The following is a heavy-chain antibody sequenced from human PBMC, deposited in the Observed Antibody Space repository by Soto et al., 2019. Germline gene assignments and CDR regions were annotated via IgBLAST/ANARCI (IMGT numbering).Heavy chain of an antibody. CDR2: IYYSGST. V-gene: IGHV4-31*03. J-gene: IGHJ4*02. Sequence: QVQLQESGPGLVKPSQTLSLTCTVSGGSISSGGYYWSWIRQHPGKGLEWIGYIYYSGSTYYNPSLQSRVTISVDTSKNQFSLKLSSVTAADTAVYYCARDRVGDYVWGGFDYWGQGTLVTVSS. CDR3: ARDRVGDYVWGGFDY. CDR1: GGSISSGGYY. D-gene: IGHD3-16*01.